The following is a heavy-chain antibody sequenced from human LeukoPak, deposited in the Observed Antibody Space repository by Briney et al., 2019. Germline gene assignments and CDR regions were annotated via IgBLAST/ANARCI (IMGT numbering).Heavy chain of an antibody. CDR1: GYTFTSYY. CDR2: INPSGGST. J-gene: IGHJ4*02. D-gene: IGHD3-22*01. CDR3: ARGLDYYDTSGYPAVLEY. Sequence: GASVKVSCKASGYTFTSYYMHWVRQAPGQGLEWMGIINPSGGSTSYAQKFQGRVTITTDESTSTAYMELSSLRSEDTAVYYCARGLDYYDTSGYPAVLEYWGQGTLVTVSS. V-gene: IGHV1-46*01.